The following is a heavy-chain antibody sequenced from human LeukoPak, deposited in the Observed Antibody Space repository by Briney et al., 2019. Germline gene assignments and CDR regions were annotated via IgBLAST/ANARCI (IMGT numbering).Heavy chain of an antibody. CDR3: AKDHRYCSSTSCPYYFDY. Sequence: GGSLRLSCAASGFTLGNYAMSWVRQAPGKGLEWVSVISAGGGATYYADSVKGRFTISRDNSKNTLYLQMNSLRAEDTAVYYCAKDHRYCSSTSCPYYFDYWGQGTLVTVSS. V-gene: IGHV3-23*01. CDR1: GFTLGNYA. J-gene: IGHJ4*02. D-gene: IGHD2-2*01. CDR2: ISAGGGAT.